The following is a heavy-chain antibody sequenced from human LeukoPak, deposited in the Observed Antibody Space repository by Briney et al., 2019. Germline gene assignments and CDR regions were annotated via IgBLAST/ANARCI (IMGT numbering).Heavy chain of an antibody. V-gene: IGHV3-20*04. CDR2: INWNGGST. CDR3: AKDRLGAMLYFDY. CDR1: GFTFDDYG. D-gene: IGHD1-26*01. Sequence: PGGSLRLSCAASGFTFDDYGMSWVRQAPGKGLEWVSGINWNGGSTGYADSVKGRFTISRDNAKNSLYLQMNSLRAEDTAVYYCAKDRLGAMLYFDYWGQGTLVTVSS. J-gene: IGHJ4*02.